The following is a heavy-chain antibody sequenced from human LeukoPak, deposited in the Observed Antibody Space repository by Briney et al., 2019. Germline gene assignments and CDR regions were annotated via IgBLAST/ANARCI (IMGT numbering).Heavy chain of an antibody. CDR3: ARGAYPDAFDI. V-gene: IGHV4-61*10. D-gene: IGHD2-21*01. CDR2: IYASGST. Sequence: SETLSLTCTVSGGSLSSGSDYWSWIRQSAGKGLEWIGRIYASGSTNYNPSLKSRVTISVDTSKSQFSLKLSSVTAADTAVYYCARGAYPDAFDIWGQGTMVTVSS. CDR1: GGSLSSGSDY. J-gene: IGHJ3*02.